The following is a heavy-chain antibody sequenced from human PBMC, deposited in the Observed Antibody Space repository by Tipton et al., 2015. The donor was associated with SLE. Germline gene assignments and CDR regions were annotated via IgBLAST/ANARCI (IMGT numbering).Heavy chain of an antibody. J-gene: IGHJ3*02. Sequence: TLSLTCTVSGGSISSYYWSWIRQPPGKGLEWIGYIYYSGSTNYNPSLKSRVTISVDTSKNQFSLKLSSVTAADTAVYYCAREEGQWDAIDIWGQGTMVTVSS. V-gene: IGHV4-59*01. CDR3: AREEGQWDAIDI. CDR2: IYYSGST. CDR1: GGSISSYY. D-gene: IGHD6-19*01.